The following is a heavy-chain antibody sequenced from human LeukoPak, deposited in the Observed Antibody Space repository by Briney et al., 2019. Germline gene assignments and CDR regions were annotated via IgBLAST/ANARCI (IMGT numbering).Heavy chain of an antibody. D-gene: IGHD2-8*02. CDR3: ARVLATAGDY. J-gene: IGHJ4*02. Sequence: GGSLRLSCAASGFTFSNYWMHWVRQAPGKGLVWVSRIKSDGSFTTYADSVKGRFTVSRDNAKNTLYLQMNSLRAEDTAVYYCARVLATAGDYWGQGTLVTVSS. CDR2: IKSDGSFT. V-gene: IGHV3-74*01. CDR1: GFTFSNYW.